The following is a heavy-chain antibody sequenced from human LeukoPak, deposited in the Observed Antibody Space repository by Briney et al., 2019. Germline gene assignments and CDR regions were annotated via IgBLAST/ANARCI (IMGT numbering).Heavy chain of an antibody. CDR2: ISVSGETT. V-gene: IGHV3-23*01. Sequence: GGSLRLSCAASGFTFSIYGMSWVRQAPGKGLEWVSAISVSGETTYYADSVKGRFTISRDTSKNTLYLQMNNLRAEDTAVYFCAKDDAVRDSGWLSPFAHWGQGTLVTVCS. D-gene: IGHD6-19*01. CDR1: GFTFSIYG. CDR3: AKDDAVRDSGWLSPFAH. J-gene: IGHJ4*02.